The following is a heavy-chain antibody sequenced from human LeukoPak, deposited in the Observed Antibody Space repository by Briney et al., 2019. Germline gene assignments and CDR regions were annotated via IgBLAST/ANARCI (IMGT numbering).Heavy chain of an antibody. J-gene: IGHJ1*01. V-gene: IGHV1-2*02. CDR1: GYTFTGYY. CDR3: ATAGGSYYAEYFQH. D-gene: IGHD1-26*01. Sequence: GASVKVSCKASGYTFTGYYMHWVRQAPGQGLEWMGWINPNSGGTNYAQKFQGRVTMTRDTSISTAYMELSRLRSDDTAVYYCATAGGSYYAEYFQHWGQGTLVTVSS. CDR2: INPNSGGT.